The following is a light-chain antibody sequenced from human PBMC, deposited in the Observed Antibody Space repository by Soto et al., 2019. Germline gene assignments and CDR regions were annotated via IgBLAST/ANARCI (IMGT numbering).Light chain of an antibody. V-gene: IGKV3-11*01. J-gene: IGKJ5*01. CDR3: QERSNWPLS. CDR2: DAS. Sequence: VLTHSPATLSLYQGERVTLACTASQSVSSFLAWYQQKPGQAPRLLIYDASNRATGIPARFSGSGSGTDFTLTISSLEPEDFAVYWCQERSNWPLSFGHVTRLEI. CDR1: QSVSSF.